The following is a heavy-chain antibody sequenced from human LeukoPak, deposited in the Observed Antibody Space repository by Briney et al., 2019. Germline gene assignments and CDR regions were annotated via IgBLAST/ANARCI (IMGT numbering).Heavy chain of an antibody. CDR3: AKDTYGDYALSNSPNDY. CDR1: GFTFSSYA. Sequence: GGSLRLSCAASGFTFSSYAMSWVRQAPGKGLEWVSAISGSGGSTYYADSVKGRFTISRDNSKNTLYLQMNSLRAEDTAVYYCAKDTYGDYALSNSPNDYWGQGTLVTVSS. CDR2: ISGSGGST. J-gene: IGHJ4*02. D-gene: IGHD4-17*01. V-gene: IGHV3-23*01.